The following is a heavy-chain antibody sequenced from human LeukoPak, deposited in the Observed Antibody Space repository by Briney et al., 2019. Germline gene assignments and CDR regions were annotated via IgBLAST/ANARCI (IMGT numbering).Heavy chain of an antibody. J-gene: IGHJ4*02. Sequence: PGGSLRLSCAAPGFTFSSYSMNWVRQAPGKGLEWVSSVSSSSSYIYYADSVKGRFTISRDNAKNSLYLQMNSLRAEDTAVYYCARDRGYYDSSGILWGQGTLVTVSS. CDR2: VSSSSSYI. V-gene: IGHV3-21*01. CDR1: GFTFSSYS. CDR3: ARDRGYYDSSGIL. D-gene: IGHD3-22*01.